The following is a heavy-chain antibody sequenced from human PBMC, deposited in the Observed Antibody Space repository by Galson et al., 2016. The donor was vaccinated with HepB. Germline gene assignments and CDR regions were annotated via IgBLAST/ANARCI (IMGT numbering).Heavy chain of an antibody. CDR3: AVVRLWFGELFPFDD. D-gene: IGHD3-10*01. V-gene: IGHV4-39*07. CDR2: FYSSGNT. J-gene: IGHJ4*02. CDR1: GGSISSSTYY. Sequence: SETLSLTCTVSGGSISSSTYYWGWIRQPPGKGLEWIGSFYSSGNTYYNPSLKSRVTMSVDTSKKQFSLELTFVTAADTAVDYCAVVRLWFGELFPFDDWGQGTLVTVSS.